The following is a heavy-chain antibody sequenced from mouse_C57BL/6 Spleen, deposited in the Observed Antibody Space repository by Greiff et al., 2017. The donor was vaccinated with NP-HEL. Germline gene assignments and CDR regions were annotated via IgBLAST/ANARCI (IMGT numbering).Heavy chain of an antibody. Sequence: DVLLVESGGGLVKPGGSLKLSCAASGFTFSDYGMHWVRQAPEKGLEWVAYISSGSSTIYYADTVKGRFTISIDNAKNTLFLQMTSLRSEDTAMYYGARRYSNDSWFAYWGQGTLVTVSA. CDR3: ARRYSNDSWFAY. CDR1: GFTFSDYG. D-gene: IGHD2-12*01. J-gene: IGHJ3*01. V-gene: IGHV5-17*01. CDR2: ISSGSSTI.